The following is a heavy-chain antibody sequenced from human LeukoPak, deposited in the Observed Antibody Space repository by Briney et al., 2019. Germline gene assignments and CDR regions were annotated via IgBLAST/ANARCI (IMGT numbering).Heavy chain of an antibody. CDR3: AREPEGITIFGVVNQA. V-gene: IGHV1-2*02. J-gene: IGHJ4*02. D-gene: IGHD3-3*01. CDR1: GYTFTGYY. CDR2: INPNNGDT. Sequence: ASVKVSCKASGYTFTGYYIHWVRQAPGQGLEWMGWINPNNGDTKYAQKFQGRVTMTRDTSISTAYMELSRLRSDDTALYYCAREPEGITIFGVVNQAWGQGTLVTVSS.